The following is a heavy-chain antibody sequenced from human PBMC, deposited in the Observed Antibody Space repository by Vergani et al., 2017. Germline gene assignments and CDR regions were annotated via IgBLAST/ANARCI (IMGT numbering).Heavy chain of an antibody. CDR1: GFTFSSYA. J-gene: IGHJ4*02. CDR2: ISGSGGST. D-gene: IGHD4-17*01. V-gene: IGHV3-23*01. Sequence: EVQLLESGGGLVQPGGSLRLSCAASGFTFSSYAMSWVRQAPGKGLEWVSAISGSGGSTYYADSVKGRFTISRDNSKNTLYLQMNSLRAEDTAVYYCAKENNDYGDYWPSPLDYWGQGTLVTVSS. CDR3: AKENNDYGDYWPSPLDY.